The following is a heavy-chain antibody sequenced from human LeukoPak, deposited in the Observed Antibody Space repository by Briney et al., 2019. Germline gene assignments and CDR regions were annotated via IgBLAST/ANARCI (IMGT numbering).Heavy chain of an antibody. J-gene: IGHJ4*02. D-gene: IGHD6-13*01. CDR1: GYSFTSYW. V-gene: IGHV5-51*01. CDR2: VFPGDSDT. CDR3: ARYTTAAFDY. Sequence: GESLKISRESSGYSFTSYWIGWVRQMPGKGLEWMGPVFPGDSDTRYSPSFQGQVTISADKSISTAYMQWSSLKASDTAMYYCARYTTAAFDYWGQGTLVTVSS.